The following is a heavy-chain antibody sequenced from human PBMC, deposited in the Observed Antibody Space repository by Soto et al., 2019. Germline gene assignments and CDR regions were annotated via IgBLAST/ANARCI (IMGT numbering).Heavy chain of an antibody. V-gene: IGHV4-31*03. J-gene: IGHJ6*02. CDR3: ARDFTDSSGPTLGMGV. CDR1: GGSISSGGYY. D-gene: IGHD6-19*01. CDR2: IYYSGST. Sequence: SETLSLTCTVSGGSISSGGYYWSWIRQHPGKGLEWIGYIYYSGSTYYNPSLKSRVTISVDTSKDQFSLKLSSVTAADTAVYYRARDFTDSSGPTLGMGVWGQGTTVT.